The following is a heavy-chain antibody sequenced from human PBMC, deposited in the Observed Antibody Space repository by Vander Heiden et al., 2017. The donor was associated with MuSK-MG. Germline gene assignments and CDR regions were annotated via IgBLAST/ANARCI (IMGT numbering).Heavy chain of an antibody. CDR1: GFIFDDYV. J-gene: IGHJ4*02. CDR3: AKDINSGWYIDY. Sequence: EVQLVESGGVVVQPGGSLRLSCAASGFIFDDYVMHWVRQAPGKGLEWVSLISWDGDSTHYADSVKGRFTISRDNSKNSLFLQMNSLRAEDTALYYCAKDINSGWYIDYCGQGTLVTVSS. CDR2: ISWDGDST. V-gene: IGHV3-43D*03. D-gene: IGHD6-19*01.